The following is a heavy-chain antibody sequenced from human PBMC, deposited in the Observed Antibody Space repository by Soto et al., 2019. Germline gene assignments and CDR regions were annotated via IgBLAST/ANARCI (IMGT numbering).Heavy chain of an antibody. CDR2: IYYSGST. Sequence: QLQLQESGPGLVKPSETLSLTCTVSGGSISSSSYYWGWIRQPPGKGLEWIGSIYYSGSTYYNPALKSRVSISVDTSKNQFSLKRSSVTAADTAVYYCARGGGRGQLERGPQRDFDYWGQGTLVTVSS. D-gene: IGHD1-1*01. J-gene: IGHJ4*02. V-gene: IGHV4-39*01. CDR3: ARGGGRGQLERGPQRDFDY. CDR1: GGSISSSSYY.